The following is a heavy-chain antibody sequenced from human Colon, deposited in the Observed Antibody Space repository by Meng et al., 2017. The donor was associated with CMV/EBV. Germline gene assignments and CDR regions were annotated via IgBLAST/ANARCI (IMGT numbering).Heavy chain of an antibody. D-gene: IGHD6-13*01. CDR2: ISYDGSSE. J-gene: IGHJ4*02. V-gene: IGHV3-30*04. CDR3: VRSYSSSWHNFDY. Sequence: QVLLVGAVGGVVQPGRSLSLSCAASGFTFSTFALHWVRQAPGKGLEWVAVISYDGSSEHYADSVKGRFTISRDNSKNTLYLQMNSLRTEDTSVYYCVRSYSSSWHNFDYWGQGTLVTVSS. CDR1: GFTFSTFA.